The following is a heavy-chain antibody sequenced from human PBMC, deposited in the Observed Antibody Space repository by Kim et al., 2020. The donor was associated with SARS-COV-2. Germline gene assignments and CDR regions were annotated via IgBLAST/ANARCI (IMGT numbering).Heavy chain of an antibody. CDR1: GYTFTSYY. D-gene: IGHD3-22*01. J-gene: IGHJ5*02. CDR2: INPSGGST. CDR3: ARESLGAYDSSGYRFDP. V-gene: IGHV1-46*01. Sequence: ASVKVSCKASGYTFTSYYMHWVRQAPGQGLEWMGIINPSGGSTRYAQKFQGRVTMTRDTSTSTVYMELSSLRSEDTAVYYCARESLGAYDSSGYRFDPWGQGTLVAVSS.